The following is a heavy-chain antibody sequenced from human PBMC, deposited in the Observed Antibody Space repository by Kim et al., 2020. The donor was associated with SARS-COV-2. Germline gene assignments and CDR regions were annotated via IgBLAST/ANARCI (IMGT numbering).Heavy chain of an antibody. CDR1: GFTFNNYA. D-gene: IGHD6-6*01. Sequence: GGSLRLSCAASGFTFNNYAMSWVRQAPGKGLEWVSTISGGEGNTYYADSVKGRFTISRDNSKNTLYLQMNSLRAEDTAIYYCAKGKTGSSYSSSDYWGQGTLVTVSS. V-gene: IGHV3-23*01. J-gene: IGHJ4*02. CDR2: ISGGEGNT. CDR3: AKGKTGSSYSSSDY.